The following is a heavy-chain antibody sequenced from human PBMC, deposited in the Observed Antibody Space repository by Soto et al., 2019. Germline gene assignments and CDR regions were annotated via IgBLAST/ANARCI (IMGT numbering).Heavy chain of an antibody. CDR2: ISGSGGST. J-gene: IGHJ4*01. CDR1: GFTFSNYV. V-gene: IGHV3-23*01. CDR3: AKGNNLEWLLSPLAY. D-gene: IGHD3-3*01. Sequence: GGSLRLSCAASGFTFSNYVMSWVRQAPGKGLEWVSAISGSGGSTYSADSVKGRFTISRDNSKNTLYLQMDSLRAEDTAVYYCAKGNNLEWLLSPLAYWGHGTLVTVSS.